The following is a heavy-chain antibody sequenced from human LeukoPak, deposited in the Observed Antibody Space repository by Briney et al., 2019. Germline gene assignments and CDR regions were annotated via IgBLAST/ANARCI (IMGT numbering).Heavy chain of an antibody. D-gene: IGHD3-22*01. CDR1: GYSFSSYD. V-gene: IGHV1-8*01. CDR3: ARTMIVVDDAFDI. CDR2: MNPNSGNT. Sequence: GASVKVSCKASGYSFSSYDINWVRQATGQGLEWMGWMNPNSGNTGYAQKFQGRVTMTRNTSISTAYMELSSLRSEDTAVYYCARTMIVVDDAFDIGGQGTMVTVSS. J-gene: IGHJ3*02.